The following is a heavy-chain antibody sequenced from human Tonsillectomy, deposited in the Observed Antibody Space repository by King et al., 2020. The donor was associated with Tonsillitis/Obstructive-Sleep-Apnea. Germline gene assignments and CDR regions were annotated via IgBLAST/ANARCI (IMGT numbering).Heavy chain of an antibody. V-gene: IGHV3-23*04. D-gene: IGHD4-17*01. CDR1: GFTFSNYA. CDR3: AKYAVTTGDY. Sequence: EQLVESGGNLVQPGGSLRLSCAATGFTFSNYAMSWVRQAPGKGLEWVSGISGSGGSTHYADSVKGRFTISRDNSKNTLYLQMNSLRAEDTAVYYCAKYAVTTGDYWGQGTLVTVSS. CDR2: ISGSGGST. J-gene: IGHJ4*02.